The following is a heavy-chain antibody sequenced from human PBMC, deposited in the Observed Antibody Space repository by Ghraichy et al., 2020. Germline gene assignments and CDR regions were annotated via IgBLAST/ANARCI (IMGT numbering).Heavy chain of an antibody. Sequence: GESLRLSCTASGFLFSSYSMSWVRQAPGKGLEWVSVIGPTGGDTNYADSVKGRFTISRDNSKNTLYLQMNSLGAEDTARYYCAKDGYCISGSCTPFDYWGQGSLVTVSS. J-gene: IGHJ4*02. CDR3: AKDGYCISGSCTPFDY. CDR2: IGPTGGDT. V-gene: IGHV3-23*01. CDR1: GFLFSSYS. D-gene: IGHD2-2*03.